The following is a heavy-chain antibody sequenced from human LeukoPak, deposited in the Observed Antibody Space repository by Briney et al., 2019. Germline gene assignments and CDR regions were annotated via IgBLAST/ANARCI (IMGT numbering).Heavy chain of an antibody. CDR1: GFTFSNSV. Sequence: PGRSLRLSCAASGFTFSNSVIHWVRQAPGKGLEWVAVIGHDGGVRIYAESAKDRFTISRDNSKSTAYLQMNSLRPEDTAVYYCAREGYSSGVAGGMDVWGKGTTVIVSS. V-gene: IGHV3-33*08. CDR2: IGHDGGVR. D-gene: IGHD6-19*01. J-gene: IGHJ6*04. CDR3: AREGYSSGVAGGMDV.